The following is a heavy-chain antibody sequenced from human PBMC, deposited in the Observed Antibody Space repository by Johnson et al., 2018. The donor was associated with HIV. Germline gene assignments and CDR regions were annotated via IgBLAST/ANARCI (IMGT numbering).Heavy chain of an antibody. D-gene: IGHD1-26*01. Sequence: VLLVESGGGVERPGGSLRLSCAGSGFTFEDHGMSWVRQVPGKGLEWVSGINWSGGTTGYADSVKGRFTISRDNTKNSLYLQMNSLRAEDTALYYCAREGGIVAAQGDAFDIWGQGTVVTVSS. CDR2: INWSGGTT. J-gene: IGHJ3*02. V-gene: IGHV3-20*04. CDR3: AREGGIVAAQGDAFDI. CDR1: GFTFEDHG.